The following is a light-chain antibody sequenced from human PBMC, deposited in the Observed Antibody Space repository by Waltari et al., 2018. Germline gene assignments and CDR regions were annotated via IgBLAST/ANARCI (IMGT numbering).Light chain of an antibody. CDR2: RAS. CDR3: QEYNTYSRT. V-gene: IGKV1-5*03. CDR1: QNINNF. J-gene: IGKJ1*01. Sequence: DIQMTQSPSTLSASVGARVIITCRASQNINNFLVWYQQKPGKAPKLWMYRASNLESGVPSRFSGRGSGTEFTLTISSLQPDDFGTYYCQEYNTYSRTFGQGTKVEI.